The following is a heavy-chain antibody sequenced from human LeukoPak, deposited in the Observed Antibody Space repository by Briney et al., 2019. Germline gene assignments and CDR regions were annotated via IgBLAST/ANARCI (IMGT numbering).Heavy chain of an antibody. D-gene: IGHD2-2*02. CDR2: VYPGDSDT. CDR1: GYTFNDYW. Sequence: PGESLKISCKASGYTFNDYWIGWVRQMPGQGLEWMGIVYPGDSDTRYSPSFQGHVTISADKSINTAYLQWSGLQASDNAIYFCARSQGLYGAADYWGQGTLVTVSS. CDR3: ARSQGLYGAADY. V-gene: IGHV5-51*01. J-gene: IGHJ4*02.